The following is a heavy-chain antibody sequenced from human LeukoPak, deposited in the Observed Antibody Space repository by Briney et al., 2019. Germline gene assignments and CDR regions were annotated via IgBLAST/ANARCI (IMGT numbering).Heavy chain of an antibody. Sequence: SETLSLTCTVPGGSISSSSYYWGWIRQPPGKGLEWIGSIYYSGSTYYNPSLKSRVTISVDTSKNQFSLKLSSVTAADTAVYYCARVLKRVYFDYWGQGTLVTVSS. CDR3: ARVLKRVYFDY. CDR1: GGSISSSSYY. CDR2: IYYSGST. J-gene: IGHJ4*02. V-gene: IGHV4-39*07.